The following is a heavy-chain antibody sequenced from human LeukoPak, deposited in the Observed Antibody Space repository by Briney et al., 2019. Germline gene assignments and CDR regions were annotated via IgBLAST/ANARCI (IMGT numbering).Heavy chain of an antibody. CDR1: GFTFSSYW. J-gene: IGHJ4*02. Sequence: GGSLRLSCAASGFTFSSYWMHWIRQAPGKGLVWVSRVNNDGSTTNYADSVKGRFTISRDNTKNTLYLQMNSLRAEDTAVYFCLAAAGTIGWGQGTLVTVSS. V-gene: IGHV3-74*01. CDR2: VNNDGSTT. CDR3: LAAAGTIG. D-gene: IGHD6-13*01.